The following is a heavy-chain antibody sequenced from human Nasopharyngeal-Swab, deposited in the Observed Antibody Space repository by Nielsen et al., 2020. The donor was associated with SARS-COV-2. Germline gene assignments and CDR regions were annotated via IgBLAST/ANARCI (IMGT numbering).Heavy chain of an antibody. Sequence: GESLKISCKASGYRFTSYWIAWVRQMPGKGLEYMGTIYPDDSDVRYSPSFRGQVTISADKSIKTAYLSLKASDTAIYICARQGDGDWNAIDIWGQGTMVTVSS. V-gene: IGHV5-51*01. CDR2: IYPDDSDV. D-gene: IGHD2-21*02. J-gene: IGHJ3*02. CDR1: GYRFTSYW. CDR3: ARQGDGDWNAIDI.